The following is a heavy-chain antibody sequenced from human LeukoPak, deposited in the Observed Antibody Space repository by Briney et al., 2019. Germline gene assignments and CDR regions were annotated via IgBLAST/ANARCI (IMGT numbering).Heavy chain of an antibody. V-gene: IGHV4-34*01. CDR1: GGSFSGYY. CDR2: INHSGST. Sequence: SETLSLTCAVYGGSFSGYYWSWIRQPPGKGLEWIGEINHSGSTNYNPSLKSRVTISADTSKNQFSLKLSSVTAADTAVYYCARGYSSSSPFDYWGQGTLVTVSS. CDR3: ARGYSSSSPFDY. D-gene: IGHD6-6*01. J-gene: IGHJ4*02.